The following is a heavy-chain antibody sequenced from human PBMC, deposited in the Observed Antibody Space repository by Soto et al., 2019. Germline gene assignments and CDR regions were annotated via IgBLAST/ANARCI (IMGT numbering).Heavy chain of an antibody. J-gene: IGHJ2*01. CDR2: IYDSENT. V-gene: IGHV4-30-2*01. D-gene: IGHD1-26*01. CDR3: ARGMSGTDYFYWHFDL. Sequence: QLQLQESGSGLVKPSQTLSLSCAVSGVSISSGGYSWSWIRQPPGKDLEWIGYIYDSENTDYNQSLQSRVSISVDRPTNQVSMKLSSVTAADTAVYFCARGMSGTDYFYWHFDLWGRGTLVTVSS. CDR1: GVSISSGGYS.